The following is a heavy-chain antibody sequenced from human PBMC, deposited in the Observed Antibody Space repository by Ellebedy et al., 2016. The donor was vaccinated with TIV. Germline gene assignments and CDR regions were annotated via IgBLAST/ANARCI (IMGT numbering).Heavy chain of an antibody. Sequence: GGSLRLXXAASGFTFSSYAMSWVRQAPGKGLEWVSAISGSGGSTYYADSVKGRFTISRDNSKNTLYLQMNSLRAEDTAVYYCAKSYYYDSSALDYWGQGTLVTVSS. CDR3: AKSYYYDSSALDY. V-gene: IGHV3-23*01. CDR2: ISGSGGST. CDR1: GFTFSSYA. D-gene: IGHD3-22*01. J-gene: IGHJ4*02.